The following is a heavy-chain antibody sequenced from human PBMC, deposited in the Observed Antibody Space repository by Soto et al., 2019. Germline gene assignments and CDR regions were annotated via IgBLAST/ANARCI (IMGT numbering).Heavy chain of an antibody. CDR1: GGSISSSSYY. CDR3: ARQPRILTGYSAPFDY. Sequence: QLQLQESGPGLVKPSETLSLTCTVSGGSISSSSYYWGWIRQPPGKGLEWIGSIYYSGSTYYNPSPNSRATIPVATSKHQFSLKLSSVTAADTAVYYSARQPRILTGYSAPFDYWGQGTLVTVSS. D-gene: IGHD3-9*01. CDR2: IYYSGST. J-gene: IGHJ4*02. V-gene: IGHV4-39*01.